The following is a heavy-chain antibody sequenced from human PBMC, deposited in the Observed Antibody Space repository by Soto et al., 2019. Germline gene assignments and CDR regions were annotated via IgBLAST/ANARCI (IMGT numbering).Heavy chain of an antibody. Sequence: PSLKVSCKASGKTFIHYYIHWVRQAPGQGLQWMGITNPSGSITTYAQKFQGRVTMTRDTSTSTVYMELSSLTSDDTAVYYCASQIGGSYNAFDIWGQGTMVTVSS. D-gene: IGHD1-26*01. J-gene: IGHJ3*02. CDR3: ASQIGGSYNAFDI. V-gene: IGHV1-46*01. CDR2: TNPSGSIT. CDR1: GKTFIHYY.